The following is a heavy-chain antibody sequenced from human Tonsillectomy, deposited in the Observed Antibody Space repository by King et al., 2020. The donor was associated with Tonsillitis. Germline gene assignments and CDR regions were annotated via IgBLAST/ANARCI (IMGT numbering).Heavy chain of an antibody. CDR2: ISPNSGGT. J-gene: IGHJ4*02. Sequence: QLVQSGAEVRKPGASVKLSCKASAYTFTNYYVHWVRQAPGQGLEWMGWISPNSGGTDYAQIFQGRVTMTRDTSISTAYMELSRLRSDDTAVYYCASEGLAFDYWGQGTLVTVSS. V-gene: IGHV1-2*02. CDR3: ASEGLAFDY. CDR1: AYTFTNYY.